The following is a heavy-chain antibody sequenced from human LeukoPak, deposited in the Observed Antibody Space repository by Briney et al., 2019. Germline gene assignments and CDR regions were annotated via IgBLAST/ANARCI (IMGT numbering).Heavy chain of an antibody. D-gene: IGHD6-19*01. CDR3: ARDGGWYSAEYFQH. Sequence: GGSLRLSCAASGFTFSSYAMSWVRQAPGKGLEWVANIKQDGSEKYYVDSVKGRFTISRDNAKNSLYLQMNSLRAEDTAVYYCARDGGWYSAEYFQHWGQGTLVTVSS. V-gene: IGHV3-7*01. CDR2: IKQDGSEK. CDR1: GFTFSSYA. J-gene: IGHJ1*01.